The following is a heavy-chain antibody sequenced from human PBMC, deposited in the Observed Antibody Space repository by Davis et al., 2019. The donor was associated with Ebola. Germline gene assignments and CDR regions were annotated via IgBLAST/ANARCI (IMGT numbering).Heavy chain of an antibody. CDR2: MNPNSGNT. V-gene: IGHV1-8*02. Sequence: ASVKVSCKASGYTFSSHGITWVRQATGQGLEWMGWMNPNSGNTGYAQKFQGRVTMTRNTSISTAYMELSSLRSEDTAVYYCARVGRMKNYYGSGSYLYWGQGTLVTVSS. CDR3: ARVGRMKNYYGSGSYLY. J-gene: IGHJ4*02. D-gene: IGHD3-10*01. CDR1: GYTFSSHG.